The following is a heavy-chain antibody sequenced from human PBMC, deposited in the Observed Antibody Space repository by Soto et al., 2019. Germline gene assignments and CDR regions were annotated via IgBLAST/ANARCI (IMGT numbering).Heavy chain of an antibody. CDR3: ARGSGWYPYYYYYGMDV. CDR1: GGSFSGYY. D-gene: IGHD6-19*01. CDR2: INHSGST. Sequence: ASETLSLTCAVYGGSFSGYYWSWIRQPPGKGLEWIGEINHSGSTNYNPSLKSRVTISVDTSKNQFSLKLSSVTAADTAVYYCARGSGWYPYYYYYGMDVWGQGTTVTVSS. J-gene: IGHJ6*02. V-gene: IGHV4-34*01.